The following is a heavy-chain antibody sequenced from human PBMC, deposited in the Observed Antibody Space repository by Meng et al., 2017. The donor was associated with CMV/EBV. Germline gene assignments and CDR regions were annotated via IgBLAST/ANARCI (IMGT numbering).Heavy chain of an antibody. CDR2: INPSGGST. CDR1: GYPFTSYY. CDR3: ARVAAAGTDYYYGMDV. V-gene: IGHV1-46*01. Sequence: ASVKVSCKASGYPFTSYYMHWVRQAPGQGLEWMGIINPSGGSTSYAQKFQGRVTMTRDTSTSTVYMELSSLRSEDTAVYYCARVAAAGTDYYYGMDVWGQGTTVTVSS. J-gene: IGHJ6*02. D-gene: IGHD6-13*01.